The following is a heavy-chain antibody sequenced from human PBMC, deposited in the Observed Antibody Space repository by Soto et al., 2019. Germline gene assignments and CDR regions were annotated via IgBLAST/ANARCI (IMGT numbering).Heavy chain of an antibody. J-gene: IGHJ4*02. V-gene: IGHV4-59*01. CDR3: AGTRGYCSGGSCPTVVDY. CDR1: GVSISSYY. Sequence: PSETLSLTCTVSGVSISSYYWSWIRQPTGKGLEWIGYIYYSGSTNYNPSLKSRVTISVDTSKNQFSLKLSSVTAADTAVYYCAGTRGYCSGGSCPTVVDYWGQGTLVTVSS. D-gene: IGHD2-15*01. CDR2: IYYSGST.